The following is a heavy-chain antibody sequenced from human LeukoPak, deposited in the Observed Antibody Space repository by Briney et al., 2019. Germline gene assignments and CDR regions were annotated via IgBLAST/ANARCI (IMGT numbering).Heavy chain of an antibody. CDR2: INHSGST. CDR3: ARRRRKNMRDIVVVPAAKGGNWFDP. D-gene: IGHD2-2*01. J-gene: IGHJ5*02. V-gene: IGHV4-34*01. Sequence: SETLSLTCAVYGGSFSGYYWSWIRQPPGKGLEWIGEINHSGSTNYNPSLKSRVTISVDTSKNQFSLKLSSVTAADTAVYYCARRRRKNMRDIVVVPAAKGGNWFDPWGQGTLVTVSS. CDR1: GGSFSGYY.